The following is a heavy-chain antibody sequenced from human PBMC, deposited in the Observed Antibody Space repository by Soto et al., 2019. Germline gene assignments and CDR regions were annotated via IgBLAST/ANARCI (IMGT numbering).Heavy chain of an antibody. D-gene: IGHD5-18*01. J-gene: IGHJ4*02. CDR3: ARGDTAMAAYYFDY. V-gene: IGHV4-34*01. Sequence: LSLTCAVYGGSFSGYYWIWIRQPPWKGLEWIGEINHSGSTNYNPSLKSRVTISVDTSRNQFSLKLSSVTAADTAVYYCARGDTAMAAYYFDYWGQGTLVTVSS. CDR2: INHSGST. CDR1: GGSFSGYY.